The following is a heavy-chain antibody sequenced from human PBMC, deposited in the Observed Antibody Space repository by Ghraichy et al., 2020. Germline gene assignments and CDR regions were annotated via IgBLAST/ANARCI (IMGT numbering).Heavy chain of an antibody. CDR1: GFTVSSNY. J-gene: IGHJ6*02. Sequence: GESLNISCAASGFTVSSNYMSWVRQAPGKGLEWVSVIYSGGSTYYADSVKGRFTISRHNSKNTLYLQMNSLRDEDTAVYYCARFARGKGMDVWGQGTTVTVSS. V-gene: IGHV3-53*04. CDR2: IYSGGST. CDR3: ARFARGKGMDV. D-gene: IGHD3-10*01.